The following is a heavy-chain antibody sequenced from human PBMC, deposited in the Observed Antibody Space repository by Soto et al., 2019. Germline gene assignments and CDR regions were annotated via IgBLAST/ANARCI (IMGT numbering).Heavy chain of an antibody. CDR2: ITSDGGGA. J-gene: IGHJ1*01. CDR3: VKGAGIAAGTIYFKH. D-gene: IGHD6-13*01. CDR1: GLTFSTYA. Sequence: EVQLVESGGGLVQPGGSLRLSCSVSGLTFSTYAMYWVRQAPGKGLEYVSAITSDGGGAYYADSVRGRFTISRDNSKNTLSLQMSRLRAEDTGIDYCVKGAGIAAGTIYFKHCGQGTLVSISS. V-gene: IGHV3-64D*06.